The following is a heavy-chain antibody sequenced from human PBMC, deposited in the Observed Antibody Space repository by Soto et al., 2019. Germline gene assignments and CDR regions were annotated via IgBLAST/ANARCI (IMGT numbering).Heavy chain of an antibody. CDR3: ARDQYDFWSGYNWFDP. CDR1: GFTFSSYG. J-gene: IGHJ5*02. D-gene: IGHD3-3*01. Sequence: GWSLRLSCAASGFTFSSYGMHWVRQAPGKGLEWVAVIWYDGSNKYYADSVKGRFTISRDNSKNTLYLQMNSLRAEDTAVYYCARDQYDFWSGYNWFDPWGQGTLVTVSS. V-gene: IGHV3-33*01. CDR2: IWYDGSNK.